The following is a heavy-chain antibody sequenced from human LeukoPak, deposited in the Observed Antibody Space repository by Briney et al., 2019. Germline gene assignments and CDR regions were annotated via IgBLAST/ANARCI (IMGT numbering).Heavy chain of an antibody. CDR2: IYTSGNT. V-gene: IGHV4-61*09. CDR1: GGSISSGSYC. J-gene: IGHJ4*02. Sequence: SETLSLTCTVSGGSISSGSYCWSWIRQPAGKGLEWIGHIYTSGNTNYNPSLKSRVTISLDTSQNQFSLKLTSVTPADTAVYYCAKTAKYYYGSETYYFFEYWGQGTLVTVSS. CDR3: AKTAKYYYGSETYYFFEY. D-gene: IGHD3-10*01.